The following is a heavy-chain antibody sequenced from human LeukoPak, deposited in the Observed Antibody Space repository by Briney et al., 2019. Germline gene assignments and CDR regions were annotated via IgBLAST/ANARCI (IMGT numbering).Heavy chain of an antibody. CDR1: GFTFNIYA. CDR3: ARDISALDITMTVGY. CDR2: ISSAGPTI. Sequence: TGGSLRLSCAASGFTFNIYAMSWVRQAPGKGLEWVSYISSAGPTIYYADSVKGRFTISRDNANRSLFLQMGNLRAEDTAVYYCARDISALDITMTVGYWGQGTLVIVSS. J-gene: IGHJ4*02. V-gene: IGHV3-11*01. D-gene: IGHD3-22*01.